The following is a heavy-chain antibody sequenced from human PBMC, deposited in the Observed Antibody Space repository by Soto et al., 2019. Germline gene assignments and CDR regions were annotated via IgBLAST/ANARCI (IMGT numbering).Heavy chain of an antibody. CDR1: GFTFSSYG. CDR3: AKELTSSSGYYFFY. V-gene: IGHV3-30*18. D-gene: IGHD3-22*01. J-gene: IGHJ4*02. Sequence: GGSLRLSCAASGFTFSSYGMHWVRQAPGKGLEWVAVISYDGSNKYYADSVKGRFTISRDNSKNTLYLKMNSLRAEDTFVYYCAKELTSSSGYYFFYWGQGTLVTVSS. CDR2: ISYDGSNK.